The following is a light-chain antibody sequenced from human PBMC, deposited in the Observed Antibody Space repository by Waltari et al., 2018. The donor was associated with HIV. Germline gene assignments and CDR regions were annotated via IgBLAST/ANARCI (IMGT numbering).Light chain of an antibody. CDR1: QSVLYSSNNKNY. Sequence: DIVMTQSPDSLAVSLGERATIYCKSSQSVLYSSNNKNYLAWYQQKPGQPPKLLIYWASARESGVPDRFSASGSGTDFTLTISSLQAEDVAVYYCQQHYTTPLTFGGGTKVEI. V-gene: IGKV4-1*01. CDR3: QQHYTTPLT. J-gene: IGKJ4*01. CDR2: WAS.